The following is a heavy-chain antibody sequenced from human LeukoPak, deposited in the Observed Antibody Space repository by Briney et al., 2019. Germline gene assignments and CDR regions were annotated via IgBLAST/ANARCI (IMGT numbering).Heavy chain of an antibody. D-gene: IGHD2-8*01. CDR1: GYTFTGYY. CDR3: ARAPALYCTNGVCPFDI. CDR2: INPNSGGT. V-gene: IGHV1-2*02. Sequence: ASVKVSCKAPGYTFTGYYMHWVRQAPGQGLEWMGWINPNSGGTNYAQKFQGRVTMTRDTSISTAYMELSRLRSDDTAVYYCARAPALYCTNGVCPFDIWGQGTMVTVSS. J-gene: IGHJ3*02.